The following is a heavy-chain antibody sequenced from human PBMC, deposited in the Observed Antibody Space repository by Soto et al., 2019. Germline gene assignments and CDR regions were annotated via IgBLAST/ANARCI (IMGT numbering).Heavy chain of an antibody. Sequence: ASVKVSCKASGYTFTSYDINWVRQATGQGIEWMGWMNPNSGNTGYAQKFQGRVTMTRNTSISTAYMELSSLRSEDTAVYYCARSSSQARYYYYGMDVWGQGTTVTSP. V-gene: IGHV1-8*01. J-gene: IGHJ6*02. D-gene: IGHD2-2*01. CDR1: GYTFTSYD. CDR3: ARSSSQARYYYYGMDV. CDR2: MNPNSGNT.